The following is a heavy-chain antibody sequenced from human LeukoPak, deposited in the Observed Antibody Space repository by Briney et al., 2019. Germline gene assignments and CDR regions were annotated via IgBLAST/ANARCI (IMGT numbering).Heavy chain of an antibody. J-gene: IGHJ3*02. CDR3: ARVDYPGAFDI. CDR1: GFTFSSYE. V-gene: IGHV3-48*03. D-gene: IGHD3/OR15-3a*01. Sequence: GGSLRLSCAASGFTFSSYEMNWVRQAPGKGLEWVSYISSSGSTIYYADSVKGRFTISRDNAKNSLYPQMNSLRAEDTAVYYCARVDYPGAFDIWGQGTMVTVSS. CDR2: ISSSGSTI.